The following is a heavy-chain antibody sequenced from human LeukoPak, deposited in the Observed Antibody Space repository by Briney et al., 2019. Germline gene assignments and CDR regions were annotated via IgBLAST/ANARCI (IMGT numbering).Heavy chain of an antibody. V-gene: IGHV3-23*01. D-gene: IGHD5-18*01. CDR2: LSGSGDRT. J-gene: IGHJ3*02. CDR1: GFTFSSYA. Sequence: PGGSLRLSCTASGFTFSSYAVSWVRQAPGKGLQWVSALSGSGDRTYYADSVKGRFTISRDNSKNTLFMQMNSLRAEDTAVYYCTRSYGYGVDAFDIWGQGTMVTVSS. CDR3: TRSYGYGVDAFDI.